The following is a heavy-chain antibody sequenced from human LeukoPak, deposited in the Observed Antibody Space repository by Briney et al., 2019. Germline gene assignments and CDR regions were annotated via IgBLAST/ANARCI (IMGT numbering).Heavy chain of an antibody. V-gene: IGHV3-53*01. CDR1: GFTVSTYH. Sequence: GGSLRLSCAASGFTVSTYHMTWVRQAPGKGLEYVSVIYSGGSTYYADSVKGRFTVSRDNSKNTLYLQMNSLRAEDTAMYYCARGLGYCTSTTCLLPFDYWGQGTLVTVSS. D-gene: IGHD2-2*01. J-gene: IGHJ4*02. CDR3: ARGLGYCTSTTCLLPFDY. CDR2: IYSGGST.